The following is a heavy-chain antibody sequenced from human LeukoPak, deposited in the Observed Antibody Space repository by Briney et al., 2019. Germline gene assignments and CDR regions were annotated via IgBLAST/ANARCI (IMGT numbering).Heavy chain of an antibody. Sequence: PGGSLRLSCAASGFTFSSYSMNWVRQAPGKGLEWVSSISSSSSYIYYADSVKGRFTISRDNAKNSLYLQMNNLRAEDTAVYYCARDGGYYVWGSLKKYYFDYWGQGTLVTVSS. CDR1: GFTFSSYS. D-gene: IGHD3-16*01. CDR3: ARDGGYYVWGSLKKYYFDY. J-gene: IGHJ4*02. CDR2: ISSSSSYI. V-gene: IGHV3-21*01.